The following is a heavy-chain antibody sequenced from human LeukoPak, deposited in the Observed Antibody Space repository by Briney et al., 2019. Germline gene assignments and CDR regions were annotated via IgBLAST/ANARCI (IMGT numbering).Heavy chain of an antibody. V-gene: IGHV3-23*01. CDR3: ARPGYCSRTSCSAGFDP. CDR2: LSGGGGST. CDR1: GFTFSSYA. J-gene: IGHJ5*02. D-gene: IGHD2-2*01. Sequence: GGSLRLSCAASGFTFSSYAMSWVRQAPGKGLDWVSGLSGGGGSTYYADSVKGRFTISRDNSKNTLYLQMNSLTAEDTAVYYCARPGYCSRTSCSAGFDPWGQGTLVTVSS.